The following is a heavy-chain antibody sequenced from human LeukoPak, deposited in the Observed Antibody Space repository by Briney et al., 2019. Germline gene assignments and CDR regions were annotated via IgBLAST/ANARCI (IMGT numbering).Heavy chain of an antibody. CDR2: ITNSGVDT. V-gene: IGHV3-23*01. J-gene: IGHJ4*02. D-gene: IGHD1-1*01. CDR1: GFSFTTYA. Sequence: AVTLRLSCAASGFSFTTYAMSWLRQAPGKGLEWVSSITNSGVDTFYADSVKGRFTISRDNSKNTLYLQMNSLRAEDMAVYYCAKSHSVQQRGYFDYLGQGTLVTVSS. CDR3: AKSHSVQQRGYFDY.